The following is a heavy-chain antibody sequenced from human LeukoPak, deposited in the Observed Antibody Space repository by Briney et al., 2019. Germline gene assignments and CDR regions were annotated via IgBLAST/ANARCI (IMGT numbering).Heavy chain of an antibody. D-gene: IGHD7-27*01. Sequence: GRSLRLSSAASGFTFSDFAMHWVRQAPGQGREWGALILYDVTNKYYADSVKGRFTISRDNAKNTLYLQMNSLGAEDTAVYYCARDKALGTIGFTDYWGQGTLVTVSS. V-gene: IGHV3-30*04. CDR3: ARDKALGTIGFTDY. CDR2: ILYDVTNK. CDR1: GFTFSDFA. J-gene: IGHJ4*02.